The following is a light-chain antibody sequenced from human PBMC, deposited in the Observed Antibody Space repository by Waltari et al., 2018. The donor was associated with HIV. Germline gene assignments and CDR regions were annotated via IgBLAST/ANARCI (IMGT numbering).Light chain of an antibody. CDR1: TYALRPKL. Sequence: QSLLTQPPSVSAAPGQHGDISCPASTYALRPKLVSWYQHRPGGAPKLLIYDNHKRPSGVPDRFSASRSGTSATLDIAGIQTGDEGHYFCATWDNSLSIGLFGGGTKVTVL. CDR3: ATWDNSLSIGL. J-gene: IGLJ3*02. CDR2: DNH. V-gene: IGLV1-51*01.